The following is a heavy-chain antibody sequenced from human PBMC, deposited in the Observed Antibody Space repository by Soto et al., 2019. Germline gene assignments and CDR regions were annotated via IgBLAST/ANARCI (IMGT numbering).Heavy chain of an antibody. CDR2: INPGNGNT. CDR3: ARRGALTTSYCGYYFDY. CDR1: GYTFPRYA. D-gene: IGHD3-9*01. J-gene: IGHJ4*02. Sequence: ASVKVSCKASGYTFPRYAMNSVRQAPGQSPEWMGWINPGNGNTKYSQRFQGRVTITRDTSARTAYMELSSLTSEDTAVYYCARRGALTTSYCGYYFDYWGQGTLVAVSS. V-gene: IGHV1-3*01.